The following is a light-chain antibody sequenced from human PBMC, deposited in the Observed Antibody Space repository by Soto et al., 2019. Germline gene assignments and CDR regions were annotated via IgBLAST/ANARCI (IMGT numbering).Light chain of an antibody. J-gene: IGKJ2*01. CDR1: QSVSSN. CDR3: QQYNDWPPGT. Sequence: EMVMTQSPATLSVSPGERATRSCRASQSVSSNLPWYQQKPGQAPRLLIYGASTRATGIPARFSGSGSGTEFTLTISSLQSEDFAVYYCQQYNDWPPGTFGQGTKLEIK. CDR2: GAS. V-gene: IGKV3-15*01.